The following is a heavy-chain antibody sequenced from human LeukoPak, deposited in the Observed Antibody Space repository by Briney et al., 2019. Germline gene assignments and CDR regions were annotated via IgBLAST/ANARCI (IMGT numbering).Heavy chain of an antibody. J-gene: IGHJ4*02. D-gene: IGHD2-15*01. CDR3: ARQDLGQYCSGGSCYMDY. V-gene: IGHV5-10-1*01. Sequence: GESLKISCKGSGYSFTSYWISWVRQMPGKGLEWMGRIDPSDSYTNYSPSFQGHVTISADKSISTACLQWSSLKASDTAMYYCARQDLGQYCSGGSCYMDYWGQGTLVTVSS. CDR2: IDPSDSYT. CDR1: GYSFTSYW.